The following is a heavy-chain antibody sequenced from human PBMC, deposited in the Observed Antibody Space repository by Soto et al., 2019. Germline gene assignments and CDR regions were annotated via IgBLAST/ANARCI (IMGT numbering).Heavy chain of an antibody. V-gene: IGHV1-18*01. CDR2: ISAYNGNT. D-gene: IGHD3-22*01. Sequence: ASVKVSCKASGYTFTSYGISWVRQAPGQGLEWMGWISAYNGNTNYAQKLQGRVTISVDTSKNQFSLKLSSVTAADTAVYYCARHPVGSVVCFDYWGQGTLVTVSS. CDR3: ARHPVGSVVCFDY. CDR1: GYTFTSYG. J-gene: IGHJ4*02.